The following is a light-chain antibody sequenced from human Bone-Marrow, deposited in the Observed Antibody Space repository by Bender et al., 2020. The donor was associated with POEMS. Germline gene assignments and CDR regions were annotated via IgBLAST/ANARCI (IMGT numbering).Light chain of an antibody. J-gene: IGLJ3*02. CDR2: DVV. V-gene: IGLV2-11*01. CDR3: CSYAGSTSIWV. Sequence: QSALTQPRSVSGSPGQSVTISCTGGSSDVGGYNYVSWYQQYPDKAPKLMIYDVVKRPSGVPDRFSGSKSGNTASLTISGLQAEDEAEYYCCSYAGSTSIWVFGGGTEVTVL. CDR1: SSDVGGYNY.